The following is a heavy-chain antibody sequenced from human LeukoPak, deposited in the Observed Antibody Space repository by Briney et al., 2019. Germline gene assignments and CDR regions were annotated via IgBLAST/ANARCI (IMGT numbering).Heavy chain of an antibody. CDR2: ISYSGST. D-gene: IGHD6-13*01. Sequence: SETLSLTCTVSADSIGSFYWSWLRQPPGKGLEWIGHISYSGSTNYNPSLKSRVTISVDTSKNQFSLKLSSVTAADTAVYYCARESGSSWCFDYWGQGTLVTVSS. CDR3: ARESGSSWCFDY. J-gene: IGHJ4*02. V-gene: IGHV4-59*12. CDR1: ADSIGSFY.